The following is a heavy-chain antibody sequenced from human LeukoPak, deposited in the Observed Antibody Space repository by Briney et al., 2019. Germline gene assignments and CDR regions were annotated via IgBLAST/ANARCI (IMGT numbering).Heavy chain of an antibody. CDR3: ARDREIWLPHSWFDP. CDR1: GFTFSSYW. Sequence: GGSLRLSCAASGFTFSSYWMSWVRQAPGKGLEWVANIKQDGSEEYYVDSVKGRFTISRDNAKNSLFLQMNSLRAEDTAVYYCARDREIWLPHSWFDPWGQGTLVTVSS. J-gene: IGHJ5*02. D-gene: IGHD5-24*01. V-gene: IGHV3-7*01. CDR2: IKQDGSEE.